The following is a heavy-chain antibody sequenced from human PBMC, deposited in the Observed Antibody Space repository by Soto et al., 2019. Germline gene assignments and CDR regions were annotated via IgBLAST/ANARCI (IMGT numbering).Heavy chain of an antibody. CDR1: GFTFSSYW. D-gene: IGHD1-1*01. Sequence: EVQLVESGGGLVQPGGSLRLSCAASGFTFSSYWMSWVRQAPGKGLEWVANIKEDGSDKYYVGSVKGRFTISRDNAKSALYLQMDSLGGEDTAVYYCARDGEGDYNDFDYWGQGTLVTVSS. J-gene: IGHJ4*02. CDR3: ARDGEGDYNDFDY. V-gene: IGHV3-7*01. CDR2: IKEDGSDK.